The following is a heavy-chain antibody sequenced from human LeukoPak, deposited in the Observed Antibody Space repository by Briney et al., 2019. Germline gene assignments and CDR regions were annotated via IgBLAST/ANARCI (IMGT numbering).Heavy chain of an antibody. D-gene: IGHD5-12*01. CDR1: GFTFSSYS. CDR2: ISYDGSNK. J-gene: IGHJ4*02. CDR3: ARDHGGYSGYDAFDY. V-gene: IGHV3-30*03. Sequence: RAGGSLRLSCAASGFTFSSYSMNWVRQAPGKGLEWVAVISYDGSNKYYADSVKGRFTISRDNSKNTLYLQMNSLRAEDTAVYYCARDHGGYSGYDAFDYWGQGTLVTVSS.